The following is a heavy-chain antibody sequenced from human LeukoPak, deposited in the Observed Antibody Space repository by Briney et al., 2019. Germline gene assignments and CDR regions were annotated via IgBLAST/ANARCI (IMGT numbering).Heavy chain of an antibody. Sequence: GGSLRLSCAASGFTFSSYSMNWVRQAPGKGLEWVSSISSSSSYIYYADSVKGRFTISRDNAKNSLYLQMNSLRAEDTAVYYCARSPDGNYDFWSGYLYYYYMDVWGKGTTVTVSS. CDR1: GFTFSSYS. V-gene: IGHV3-21*01. CDR2: ISSSSSYI. D-gene: IGHD3-3*01. J-gene: IGHJ6*03. CDR3: ARSPDGNYDFWSGYLYYYYMDV.